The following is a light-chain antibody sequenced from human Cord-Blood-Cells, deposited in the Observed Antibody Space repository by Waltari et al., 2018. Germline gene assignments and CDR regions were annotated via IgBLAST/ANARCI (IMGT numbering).Light chain of an antibody. V-gene: IGKV1-33*01. CDR3: QQYDNLPFT. CDR2: AAS. CDR1: QDISNY. J-gene: IGKJ3*01. Sequence: DIQMTQSPSSLYASVGDRVTITCQASQDISNYLNWYQQKPGKAPKLLIYAASNLETGVPSRFSGSGSGTDFTFTISSLQPEDIATYYCQQYDNLPFTFGPGTKVDIK.